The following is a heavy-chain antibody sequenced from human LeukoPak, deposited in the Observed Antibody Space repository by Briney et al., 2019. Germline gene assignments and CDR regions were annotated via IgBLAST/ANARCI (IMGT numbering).Heavy chain of an antibody. CDR1: GFTFGSYG. CDR2: ISYDGSNK. CDR3: ARDLQTYPFDY. D-gene: IGHD5-24*01. Sequence: GSLRLSCAASGFTFGSYGMHWVRQAPGKGLEWVAVISYDGSNKYYADSVKGRFTISRDNSKNTLYLQMNSLRAEDTAVYYCARDLQTYPFDYWGQGTLVTVSS. J-gene: IGHJ4*02. V-gene: IGHV3-30*03.